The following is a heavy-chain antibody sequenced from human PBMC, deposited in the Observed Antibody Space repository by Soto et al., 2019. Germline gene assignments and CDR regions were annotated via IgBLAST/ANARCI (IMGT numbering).Heavy chain of an antibody. J-gene: IGHJ5*02. CDR2: MNPNSDNT. D-gene: IGHD2-2*01. Sequence: QVQLVQSGAEVKKPGASVKVSCKASGYTFTSYDINWVRQATGQGLEWMGWMNPNSDNTGYAQKFEGRVTMTRNSSISTDYMELSSLRSEDTAVYYCARGLDPYCSSTSCYGHWFDPWGQGTLVTVSS. CDR1: GYTFTSYD. V-gene: IGHV1-8*01. CDR3: ARGLDPYCSSTSCYGHWFDP.